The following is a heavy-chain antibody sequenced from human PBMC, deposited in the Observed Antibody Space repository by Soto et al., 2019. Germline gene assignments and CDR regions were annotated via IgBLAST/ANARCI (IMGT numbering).Heavy chain of an antibody. V-gene: IGHV3-30*18. J-gene: IGHJ4*02. D-gene: IGHD6-13*01. CDR2: ISYDGSNK. CDR3: AKDAYSSSWYYFDY. CDR1: GFTFSSYG. Sequence: GGSLRLSCAASGFTFSSYGMHWVRQAPGKGLEWVAVISYDGSNKYYADSVKGRFTISRDNSKNTLYLQMNSLRAEDTAVYYCAKDAYSSSWYYFDYWGQGTLVTVSS.